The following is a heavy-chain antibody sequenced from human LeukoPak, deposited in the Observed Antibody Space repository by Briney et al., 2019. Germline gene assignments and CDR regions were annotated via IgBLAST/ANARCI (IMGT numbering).Heavy chain of an antibody. Sequence: PSETLSLTCTVSGGSISSSYWSWIRQPPGRGLEWIGYTSHSGSTNYKPSLKSRVNISVDTSKNQFSLKLTSVTAADTAMYYCARGYYDAKGDSNPFDIWGQGTMVTVSS. CDR3: ARGYYDAKGDSNPFDI. D-gene: IGHD4/OR15-4a*01. CDR2: TSHSGST. CDR1: GGSISSSY. J-gene: IGHJ3*02. V-gene: IGHV4-59*01.